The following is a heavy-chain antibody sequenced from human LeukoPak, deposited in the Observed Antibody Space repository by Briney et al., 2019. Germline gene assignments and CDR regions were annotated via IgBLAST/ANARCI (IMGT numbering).Heavy chain of an antibody. D-gene: IGHD3-3*01. V-gene: IGHV3-30-3*01. CDR3: AKDITIFGVVTDH. CDR2: IASDGSHT. J-gene: IGHJ4*02. CDR1: GFTFSTYF. Sequence: PGGSLRLSCAASGFTFSTYFMHWVRQAPGKGLEWVADIASDGSHTFYVESVKGRFTISRDNSKNTLYLQMNSLRAEDTAVYYCAKDITIFGVVTDHWGQGTLVTVSS.